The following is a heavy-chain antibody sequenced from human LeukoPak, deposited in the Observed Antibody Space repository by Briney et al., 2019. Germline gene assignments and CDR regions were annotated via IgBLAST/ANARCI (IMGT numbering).Heavy chain of an antibody. CDR2: ISGSGGST. CDR3: ARDRASVSSSPYYYMDV. J-gene: IGHJ6*03. D-gene: IGHD6-6*01. CDR1: GFTFSSYG. V-gene: IGHV3-23*01. Sequence: GTLRLSCAASGFTFSSYGMSWVRQAPGKGLEWVSAISGSGGSTYYADSVKGRFTISRDNSKNTLYLQMNSLRAEDTAVYYCARDRASVSSSPYYYMDVWGKGTTVTVSS.